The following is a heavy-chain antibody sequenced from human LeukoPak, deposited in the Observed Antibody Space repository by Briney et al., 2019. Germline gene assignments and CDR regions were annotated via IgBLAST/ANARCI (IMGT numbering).Heavy chain of an antibody. CDR1: AGSLTNYN. Sequence: SETLSLTCTVSAGSLTNYNWSWIRQTPGKGLERVCYIYYTGSTNYNPSLKCRVSISVDMSKNQFSLKLSSVTAADTAVYYCARHGGYHSPIDYWGQGALVTVSS. D-gene: IGHD3-22*01. CDR3: ARHGGYHSPIDY. V-gene: IGHV4-59*08. CDR2: IYYTGST. J-gene: IGHJ4*02.